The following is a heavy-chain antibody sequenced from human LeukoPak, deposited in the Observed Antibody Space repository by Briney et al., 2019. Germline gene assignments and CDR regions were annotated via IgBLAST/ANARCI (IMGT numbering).Heavy chain of an antibody. CDR3: ARREAEESGPIDY. J-gene: IGHJ4*02. V-gene: IGHV3-23*01. Sequence: GGSLRLSCAASRFTFYKSAMTWVRQAPGTGLEWVSAISGRGDFTYYADSVKGRFTISRDNSKNMLYLQMTSLRADDTAVYYCARREAEESGPIDYWGQGTLVTVSS. D-gene: IGHD3-3*01. CDR1: RFTFYKSA. CDR2: ISGRGDFT.